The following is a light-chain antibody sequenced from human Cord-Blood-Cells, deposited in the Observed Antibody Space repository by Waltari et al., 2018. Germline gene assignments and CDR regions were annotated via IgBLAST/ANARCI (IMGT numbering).Light chain of an antibody. V-gene: IGKV1-5*03. CDR3: QQYNSYLT. Sequence: DIQMTQSPSTLSAFVGDRVTITCRASQSISSWLAWYQQKPGKAPKILIYKASSLESGVPSRFSGSGSETEFTLSISSLQPDDFATYYCQQYNSYLTFGGGTKVEIK. J-gene: IGKJ4*01. CDR2: KAS. CDR1: QSISSW.